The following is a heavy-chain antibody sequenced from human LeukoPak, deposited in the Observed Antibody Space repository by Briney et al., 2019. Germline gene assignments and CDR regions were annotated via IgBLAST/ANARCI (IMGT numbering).Heavy chain of an antibody. CDR2: ISPDGSST. D-gene: IGHD2-21*02. CDR3: ATAWSF. J-gene: IGHJ4*02. Sequence: GGSLRLSCVASQFTFKNYWMHWVRQAPGRGLVWPSYISPDGSSTTYADSVRGRFTISRDNAKNTLYLQMNSLRADDTAVYFCATAWSFWGQGTLVTVSS. V-gene: IGHV3-74*01. CDR1: QFTFKNYW.